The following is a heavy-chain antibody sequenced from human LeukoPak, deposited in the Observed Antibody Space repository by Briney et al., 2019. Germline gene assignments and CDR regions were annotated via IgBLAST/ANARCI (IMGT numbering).Heavy chain of an antibody. D-gene: IGHD6-13*01. J-gene: IGHJ6*04. V-gene: IGHV3-30*18. CDR3: AKVRDSSSWSYYYYYYGMDV. Sequence: GRPLRLSCAASGFTFSSYGMHWVRQAPGKGLEGVAVISYDGTNKYYADSVKGRFTISRDNSKTTLYLQMNSLRAEDTAVYFCAKVRDSSSWSYYYYYYGMDVWGKGTTVTVSS. CDR2: ISYDGTNK. CDR1: GFTFSSYG.